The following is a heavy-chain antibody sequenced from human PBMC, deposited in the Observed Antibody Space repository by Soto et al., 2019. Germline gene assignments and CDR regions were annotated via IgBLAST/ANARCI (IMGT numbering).Heavy chain of an antibody. J-gene: IGHJ4*02. CDR1: GYTFTSYD. V-gene: IGHV1-8*01. CDR2: MNPNSGNT. CDR3: ARGKSYCSGGSCRVSDY. Sequence: QVQLVQSGAEVKKPGASVKVSCKASGYTFTSYDINWVRQATGQGLEWMGWMNPNSGNTGYAQKFKRRVTMTRNTSISTAYMELSSLRSEDTAVYYCARGKSYCSGGSCRVSDYWGQGTLVTVSS. D-gene: IGHD2-15*01.